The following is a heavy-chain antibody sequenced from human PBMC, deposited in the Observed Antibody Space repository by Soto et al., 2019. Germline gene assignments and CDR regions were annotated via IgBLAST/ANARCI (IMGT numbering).Heavy chain of an antibody. D-gene: IGHD3-10*02. CDR1: GGSITSSSFH. V-gene: IGHV4-39*01. Sequence: SETLSLTCTVSGGSITSSSFHWGWIRQPPGKGLEWIGNIYYSGSTYYNSSLKSRVTISVDTSKNQFSLKLRSVTATDTAVYYCARHLSSFCSGSYYPRYSLYWGPTTLVTLFS. J-gene: IGHJ4*02. CDR2: IYYSGST. CDR3: ARHLSSFCSGSYYPRYSLY.